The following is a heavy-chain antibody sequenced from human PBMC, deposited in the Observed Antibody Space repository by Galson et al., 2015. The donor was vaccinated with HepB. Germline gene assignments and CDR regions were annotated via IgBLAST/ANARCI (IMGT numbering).Heavy chain of an antibody. CDR2: IFYSGT. D-gene: IGHD4-23*01. CDR3: AREFGGLQSYYYYYMDV. CDR1: GTSVSSGSFY. Sequence: TLSLTCTVSGTSVSSGSFYWSWIRQPPGKGLEWIGYIFYSGTKYNPSLQSRLTISLDTSKNQFSLNLTSVTPADTAVYYCAREFGGLQSYYYYYMDVWGKGTTVTVSS. J-gene: IGHJ6*03. V-gene: IGHV4-61*01.